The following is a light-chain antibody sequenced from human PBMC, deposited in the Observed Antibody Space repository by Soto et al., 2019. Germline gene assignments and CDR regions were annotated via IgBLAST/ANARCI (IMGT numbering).Light chain of an antibody. CDR1: QGISSY. V-gene: IGKV1-9*01. J-gene: IGKJ4*01. CDR2: AAS. Sequence: DIQLTQSPSFLSASVGDRVTITCRASQGISSYLAWYQQKPGKAPKLLIYAASTLQGGVPSRFSGSGSGTEFTLIISSLQPEDFATYYCQQVNSYPLTFGGGTKVEIE. CDR3: QQVNSYPLT.